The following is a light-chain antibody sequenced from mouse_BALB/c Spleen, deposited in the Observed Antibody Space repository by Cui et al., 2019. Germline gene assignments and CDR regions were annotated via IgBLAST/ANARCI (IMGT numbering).Light chain of an antibody. CDR1: QNVRTA. CDR2: LAS. Sequence: DIVMTQSQKFMSTSVGARVSITCKASQNVRTAVAWYQQKPGQSPKALIDLASNRHTGVPDRFTGSGSGTDFTLTISNVQSEDLADYFCLQHWNYPLTFGAGTKLELK. J-gene: IGKJ5*01. CDR3: LQHWNYPLT. V-gene: IGKV6-14*01.